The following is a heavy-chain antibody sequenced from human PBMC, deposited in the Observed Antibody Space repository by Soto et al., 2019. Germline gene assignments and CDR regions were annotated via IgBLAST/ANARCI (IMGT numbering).Heavy chain of an antibody. J-gene: IGHJ5*02. Sequence: GGSLRLSCAVSRFTFSSYSFSWVRQPPGKGLEWIARISVSGGSTHYADSVKGRFTVSRDNSKNSLYLQMNSLRAEDTAVYYCARDGGYDFWSGYPHAFWLDPWRQGTLVTVSS. CDR1: RFTFSSYS. CDR2: ISVSGGST. V-gene: IGHV3-23*01. D-gene: IGHD3-3*01. CDR3: ARDGGYDFWSGYPHAFWLDP.